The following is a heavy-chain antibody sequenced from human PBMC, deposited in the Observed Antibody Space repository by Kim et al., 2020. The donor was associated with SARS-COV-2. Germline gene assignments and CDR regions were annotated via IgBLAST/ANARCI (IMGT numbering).Heavy chain of an antibody. J-gene: IGHJ3*02. CDR1: GGSISSYY. Sequence: SETLSLTCTVSGGSISSYYWSWIRQPPGKGLEWIGYIYYSGSTNYNPSLKSRVTISVDTSKNQFSLKLSSVTAADTAVYYCARSDIVVVVAATRAGGDAFDIWGQGTMVTVSS. D-gene: IGHD2-15*01. V-gene: IGHV4-59*01. CDR3: ARSDIVVVVAATRAGGDAFDI. CDR2: IYYSGST.